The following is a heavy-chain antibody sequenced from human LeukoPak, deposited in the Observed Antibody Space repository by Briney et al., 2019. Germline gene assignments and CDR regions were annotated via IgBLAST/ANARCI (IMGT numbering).Heavy chain of an antibody. V-gene: IGHV3-48*03. D-gene: IGHD5-18*01. CDR1: GFTFSTYE. Sequence: GGSLRLSCAASGFTFSTYEMNWVRQAPGQGLEWLSYITSSGSAKYHADSVKGRFTISRDNAKNSLYLQMNSLRAEDTAVYYCAREFGSTYANYFDYWGQGTLVTVSS. CDR3: AREFGSTYANYFDY. J-gene: IGHJ4*02. CDR2: ITSSGSAK.